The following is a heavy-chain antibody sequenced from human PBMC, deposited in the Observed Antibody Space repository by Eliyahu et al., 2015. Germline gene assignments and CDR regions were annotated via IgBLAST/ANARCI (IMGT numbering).Heavy chain of an antibody. D-gene: IGHD3-22*01. CDR2: ISSDGNTI. CDR3: TSLHYFDTSESEDWIDP. J-gene: IGHJ5*02. Sequence: EVQLVDSGGGLVQPGGSLXLSXVGSGFXFXGYEMNWVRQAPGKGLEWVSYISSDGNTIYYADSVKGRFTISRDNAKNSLYLQMNGLRAEDTAVYYCTSLHYFDTSESEDWIDPWGQGSLVTVSS. CDR1: GFXFXGYE. V-gene: IGHV3-48*03.